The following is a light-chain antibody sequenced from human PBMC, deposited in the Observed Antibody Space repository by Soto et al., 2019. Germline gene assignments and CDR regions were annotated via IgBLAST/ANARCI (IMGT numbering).Light chain of an antibody. CDR3: QTWGSGIVV. CDR1: RGHSNYA. CDR2: LNSDGSH. J-gene: IGLJ2*01. V-gene: IGLV4-69*01. Sequence: QSVLTQSPSASASLGASVKLTCTLSRGHSNYAIAWHQQQSEKGPRYLMKLNSDGSHSKGDGIPDRFSGSSSGAERYLTISRLQSEDEADYYCQTWGSGIVVFGGGTKVTVL.